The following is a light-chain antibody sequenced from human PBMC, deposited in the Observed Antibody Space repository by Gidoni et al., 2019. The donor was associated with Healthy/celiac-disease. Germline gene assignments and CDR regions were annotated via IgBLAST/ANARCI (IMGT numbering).Light chain of an antibody. V-gene: IGKV1-39*01. CDR3: QRSYGTPVS. Sequence: DIQMTQSPSSLSASVGDRVTITCRASQSISSYLNWYQQKPGKAPKLLIYAASSLQSGVPSRFSGSGSGTDFTLTISSLQPEDFATYYCQRSYGTPVSFGQGTKLDIK. CDR1: QSISSY. CDR2: AAS. J-gene: IGKJ2*03.